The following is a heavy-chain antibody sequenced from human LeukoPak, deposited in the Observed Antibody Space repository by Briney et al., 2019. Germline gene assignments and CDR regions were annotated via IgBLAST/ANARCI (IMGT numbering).Heavy chain of an antibody. Sequence: MTGGSLRLSCAASGFTFSIYIMNWVRQAPGKGLEWLSSITSSSNYIYYADSVKGRFTISRDNVQNSLYLQMNSLRAEDTAMYYCARDRGYFDNWGQGTLVTVSS. CDR2: ITSSSNYI. J-gene: IGHJ4*02. CDR3: ARDRGYFDN. CDR1: GFTFSIYI. V-gene: IGHV3-21*01.